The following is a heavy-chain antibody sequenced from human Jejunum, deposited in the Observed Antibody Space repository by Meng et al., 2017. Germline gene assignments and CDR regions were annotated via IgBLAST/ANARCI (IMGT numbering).Heavy chain of an antibody. Sequence: QVRLGQSGAEVKKTGSSVKVSCKASGGAFSSYAINWVRQAPGQGLEWMGGIIPIFGTANYAQKFQGRVTITADESTSTAYMELSSLRSEDTAVYYCARASEGSPTVTLIDYWGQGTLVTVSS. D-gene: IGHD4-17*01. V-gene: IGHV1-69*01. CDR1: GGAFSSYA. CDR2: IIPIFGTA. CDR3: ARASEGSPTVTLIDY. J-gene: IGHJ4*02.